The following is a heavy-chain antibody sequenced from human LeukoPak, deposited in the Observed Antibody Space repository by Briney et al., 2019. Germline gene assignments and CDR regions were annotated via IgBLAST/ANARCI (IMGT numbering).Heavy chain of an antibody. D-gene: IGHD1-7*01. Sequence: GGSLRLSCAASGFTFSSYAMSWVRQAPGKGLEWVAVISYDGSNKYYADSVKGRFTISRDNSKNTLYLQMNSLRAEDTAVYYCAKLFWNYPESTYFDYWGQGTLVTVSS. CDR1: GFTFSSYA. V-gene: IGHV3-30*18. CDR2: ISYDGSNK. J-gene: IGHJ4*02. CDR3: AKLFWNYPESTYFDY.